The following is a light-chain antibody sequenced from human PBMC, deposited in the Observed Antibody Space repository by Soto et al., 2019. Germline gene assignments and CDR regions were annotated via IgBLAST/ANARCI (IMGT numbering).Light chain of an antibody. J-gene: IGKJ2*01. V-gene: IGKV3-20*01. CDR1: QSVRSTS. CDR3: QQYDKTPPTYT. CDR2: GAS. Sequence: EVVLTQSPGTLSLSPGERVTLSCRTSQSVRSTSLAWYQQKPGQAPRLLIYGASTRATGIPDRFSGSGSWTEFTRTISRLEAEDSAVYCCQQYDKTPPTYTFGQGTKLETK.